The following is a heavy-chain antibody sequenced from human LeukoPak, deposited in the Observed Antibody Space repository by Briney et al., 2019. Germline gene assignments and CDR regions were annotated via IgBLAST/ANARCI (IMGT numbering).Heavy chain of an antibody. CDR1: GFTFSDYY. Sequence: GGSLRLSCAASGFTFSDYYMTWIRQAPGKGLEWVAYISNTGSTIYYADSVKGRFTSSRDNAENSLHLQMNSLRAEDTAVYYCARQHRFCSGGTCYPRVGWFDPWGQGTLVTVSS. J-gene: IGHJ5*02. CDR3: ARQHRFCSGGTCYPRVGWFDP. CDR2: ISNTGSTI. V-gene: IGHV3-11*01. D-gene: IGHD2-15*01.